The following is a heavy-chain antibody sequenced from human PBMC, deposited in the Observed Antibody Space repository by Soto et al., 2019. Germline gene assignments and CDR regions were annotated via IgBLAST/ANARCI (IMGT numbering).Heavy chain of an antibody. CDR2: IYYSGST. D-gene: IGHD2-15*01. V-gene: IGHV4-59*01. J-gene: IGHJ4*02. CDR3: ARAGAATLSDY. Sequence: QVQLQESGPGLVKASETLSLTCTVSGGSISNYYCSWIRQPPGKGLEWIGYIYYSGSTNDNPSLKSRVTISVDTSKNQFSLNLSSVTAADTAVYYWARAGAATLSDYWGQGTLVTVSS. CDR1: GGSISNYY.